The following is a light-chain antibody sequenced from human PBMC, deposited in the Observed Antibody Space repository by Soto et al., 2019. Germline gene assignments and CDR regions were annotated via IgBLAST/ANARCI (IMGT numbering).Light chain of an antibody. J-gene: IGKJ4*01. CDR3: QQSYGTPHT. CDR1: QSLSNY. Sequence: DMEMTQSPSSLSASVGDRVSITCRASQSLSNYLNWYQHKPGKVPKLLLYAESSLQSGVPTRFSVSGSGTDFTLTINSLQPEDFATYYCQQSYGTPHTFGGGTKVEIK. V-gene: IGKV1-39*01. CDR2: AES.